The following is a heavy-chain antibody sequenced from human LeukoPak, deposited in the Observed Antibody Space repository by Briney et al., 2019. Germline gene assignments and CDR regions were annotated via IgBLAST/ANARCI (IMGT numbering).Heavy chain of an antibody. CDR2: IYYSGST. D-gene: IGHD3-16*02. CDR3: ARRGRGDYVWGSYRYSMDFDY. V-gene: IGHV4-39*01. J-gene: IGHJ4*02. CDR1: GGSISSSSYY. Sequence: PSETLSLTCTVSGGSISSSSYYWGWIRQPPGKGLEWIGSIYYSGSTYYNPSLKSRVTISVDTSKNQFSLKLSSVTAADTAVYYCARRGRGDYVWGSYRYSMDFDYWGQGTLVTVSS.